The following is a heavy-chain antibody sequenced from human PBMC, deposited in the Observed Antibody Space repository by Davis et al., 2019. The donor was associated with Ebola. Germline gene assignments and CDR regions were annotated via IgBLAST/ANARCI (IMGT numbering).Heavy chain of an antibody. Sequence: ASVKVSCKASGYTFTSYGISWVRQAPGQGLEWMGWISAYNGNTNYAQKLQGRVTMTTDTSTSTAYMELSSLRSEDTAVYYCARSPYYDFWSGYPNHLDYWGQGTLVTVSS. CDR2: ISAYNGNT. V-gene: IGHV1-18*01. D-gene: IGHD3-3*01. CDR3: ARSPYYDFWSGYPNHLDY. J-gene: IGHJ4*02. CDR1: GYTFTSYG.